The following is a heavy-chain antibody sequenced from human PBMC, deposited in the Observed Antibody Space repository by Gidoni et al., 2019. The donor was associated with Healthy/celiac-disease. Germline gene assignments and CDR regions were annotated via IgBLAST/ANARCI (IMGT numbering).Heavy chain of an antibody. Sequence: EVQLVQSGAEVKKPGESLKVSCKGSGYSFTSYWIGWVRQMPGTGLEWMGSIYPGDSDTRYSPSFQGQVTISADKSISTAYLQWSSLKASDTAMYYCARHCSSTSCYYYYGMDVWGQGTTVTVSS. V-gene: IGHV5-51*01. CDR3: ARHCSSTSCYYYYGMDV. CDR1: GYSFTSYW. D-gene: IGHD2-2*01. J-gene: IGHJ6*02. CDR2: IYPGDSDT.